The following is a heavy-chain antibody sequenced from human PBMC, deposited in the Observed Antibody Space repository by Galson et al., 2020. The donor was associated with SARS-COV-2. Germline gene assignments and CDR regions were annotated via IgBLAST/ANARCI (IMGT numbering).Heavy chain of an antibody. J-gene: IGHJ3*02. CDR2: IYPGGDT. Sequence: GEFLKISCEASGLTDSTNYIPWDHQAPGKGLEWVSAIYPGGDTYYAEFVKGRFTISRDSSKNTVCLQMNSVRAEDTAMYYCSKQHDILTDGALDIWGQGTMGTVSS. V-gene: IGHV3-53*01. CDR3: SKQHDILTDGALDI. CDR1: GLTDSTNY. D-gene: IGHD3-9*01.